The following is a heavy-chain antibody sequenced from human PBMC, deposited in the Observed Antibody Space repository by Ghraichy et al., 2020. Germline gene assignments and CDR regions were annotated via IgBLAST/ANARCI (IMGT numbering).Heavy chain of an antibody. CDR3: GKDRSWYSSSWCSDY. Sequence: GGSPRLSCAASGFTFSSYAMSWVRQAPGKGLEWVSVISGSGGSTYYADSVKGRFTISRDNSKNTLYLQMNSLRAEDTAVYYCGKDRSWYSSSWCSDYWGQGTLVTVSS. V-gene: IGHV3-23*01. CDR1: GFTFSSYA. J-gene: IGHJ4*02. D-gene: IGHD6-13*01. CDR2: ISGSGGST.